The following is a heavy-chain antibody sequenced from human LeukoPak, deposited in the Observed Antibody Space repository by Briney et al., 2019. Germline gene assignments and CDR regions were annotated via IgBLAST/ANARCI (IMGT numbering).Heavy chain of an antibody. J-gene: IGHJ3*02. CDR3: AGWSSGSSAYDI. CDR2: IFHSGST. CDR1: GGSISSSSYY. Sequence: SETLSLTCTVSGGSISSSSYYWRWLRQPPGKGLERLGSIFHSGSTYYSPSFKSRVTISADTSKNQFSLRLPSVTAADTAVYYCAGWSSGSSAYDIWGHGTMVTVSS. D-gene: IGHD1-14*01. V-gene: IGHV4-39*01.